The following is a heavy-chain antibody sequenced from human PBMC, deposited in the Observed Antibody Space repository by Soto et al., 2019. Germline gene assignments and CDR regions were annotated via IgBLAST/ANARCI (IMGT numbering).Heavy chain of an antibody. Sequence: GASVKVSCKASGGTFSSYAISWVRQAPGQGLEWMGGIIPIFGTANYAQKFQGRVTITADKSTSTAYMELSSLRSEDTAVYYCARLLYCGGDCYLHKYNWFDPWGQGTLVXV. D-gene: IGHD2-21*02. V-gene: IGHV1-69*06. CDR2: IIPIFGTA. J-gene: IGHJ5*02. CDR1: GGTFSSYA. CDR3: ARLLYCGGDCYLHKYNWFDP.